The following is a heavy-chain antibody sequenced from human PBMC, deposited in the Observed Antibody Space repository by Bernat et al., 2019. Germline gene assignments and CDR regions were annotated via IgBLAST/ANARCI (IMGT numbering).Heavy chain of an antibody. D-gene: IGHD3-10*01. CDR2: ISYDGSNK. CDR3: ARDDALYCYGSGRYGY. CDR1: GFTFSSYA. V-gene: IGHV3-30-3*01. Sequence: QVQLVESGGGVVQPGRSLRLSCVASGFTFSSYAMHWVRQAPGKGLEWVAVISYDGSNKYYADSVKGRFTISRDNSKNTLYLQMNSLRAEDTAVYYCARDDALYCYGSGRYGYWGQGTLVTVSA. J-gene: IGHJ4*02.